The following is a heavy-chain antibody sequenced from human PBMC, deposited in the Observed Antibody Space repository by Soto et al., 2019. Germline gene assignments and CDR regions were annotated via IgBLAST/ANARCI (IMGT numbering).Heavy chain of an antibody. Sequence: EASVKVSCKTSGYTYTSYGISWVRQAPGQGLEWMGWISAYNGNTNYAQKLQGRVTMTTDTSTSTAYMELRSLRSDDTAVYYCARGARYYYDSSGYLNWFDPWGEGTLVTVSS. D-gene: IGHD3-22*01. CDR2: ISAYNGNT. J-gene: IGHJ5*02. V-gene: IGHV1-18*01. CDR3: ARGARYYYDSSGYLNWFDP. CDR1: GYTYTSYG.